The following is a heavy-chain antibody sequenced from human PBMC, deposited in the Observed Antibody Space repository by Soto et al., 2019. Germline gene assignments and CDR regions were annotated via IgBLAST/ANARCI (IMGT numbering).Heavy chain of an antibody. D-gene: IGHD2-21*01. CDR2: INHLGSI. J-gene: IGHJ6*03. Sequence: SETLSLTCVVPGGSLSEYFWSWIRQPPGMALEWIGEINHLGSINYNPSLKSRVTMSVDTSKNQFSLTLNSVTAADTATYYCARGGISHWAYFYYMDVWDRGTTVTVSS. CDR1: GGSLSEYF. CDR3: ARGGISHWAYFYYMDV. V-gene: IGHV4-34*01.